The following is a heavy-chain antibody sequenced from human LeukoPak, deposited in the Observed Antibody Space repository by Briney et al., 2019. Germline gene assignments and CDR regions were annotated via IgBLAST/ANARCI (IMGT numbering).Heavy chain of an antibody. CDR3: ARDLSFSPDY. Sequence: GGSLRLSCAASGFTFRSSWMPWVRQVPGKGLVWVSHISPDGDFKDYADSVKGRFIISRDNAKNTLFLQMNRLRAEDTALYFCARDLSFSPDYWGQGTLVTVSS. CDR1: GFTFRSSW. CDR2: ISPDGDFK. J-gene: IGHJ4*02. V-gene: IGHV3-74*01.